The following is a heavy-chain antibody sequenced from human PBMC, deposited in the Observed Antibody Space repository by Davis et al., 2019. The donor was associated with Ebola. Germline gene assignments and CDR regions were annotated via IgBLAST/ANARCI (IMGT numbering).Heavy chain of an antibody. Sequence: ASVKVSCKASGYTFTSYGISWVRQAPGQGLEWMGWIRAYNGNTNYAQKLQGRVTMTTDTSTSTAYMELRSLRSDDTAVYYCARGITMVRGENWFDPWGQGTLVTVSS. CDR1: GYTFTSYG. J-gene: IGHJ5*02. D-gene: IGHD3-10*01. V-gene: IGHV1-18*01. CDR2: IRAYNGNT. CDR3: ARGITMVRGENWFDP.